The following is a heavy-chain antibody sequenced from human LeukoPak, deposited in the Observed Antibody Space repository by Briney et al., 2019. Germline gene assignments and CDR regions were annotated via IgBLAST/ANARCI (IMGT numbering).Heavy chain of an antibody. Sequence: GGSLRLSCAASGFAFTSQAMGWVRQAPGKGLEWVSVISDSGSITYYADSVKGRFTISRDNSKNTLFLQMNSLRAEDTAVYYCAKGARRTRGWYFFDYWGQGTLVTVSS. V-gene: IGHV3-23*01. J-gene: IGHJ4*02. D-gene: IGHD6-19*01. CDR3: AKGARRTRGWYFFDY. CDR1: GFAFTSQA. CDR2: ISDSGSIT.